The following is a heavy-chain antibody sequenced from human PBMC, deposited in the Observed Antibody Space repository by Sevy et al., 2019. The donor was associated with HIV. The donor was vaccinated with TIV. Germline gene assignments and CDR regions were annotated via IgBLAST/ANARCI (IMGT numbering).Heavy chain of an antibody. J-gene: IGHJ4*02. V-gene: IGHV4-39*01. CDR2: IYYSGST. D-gene: IGHD1-26*01. CDR3: ASPAGADSGSYFRDY. Sequence: SETLSLTCTVSGGSISSSSYYWGWIRQPPGKGLEWIGSIYYSGSTYYNPSLKSRVTISVDTSKNQFSLKLSSVTAADRAVYYCASPAGADSGSYFRDYWGQGTLVTVSS. CDR1: GGSISSSSYY.